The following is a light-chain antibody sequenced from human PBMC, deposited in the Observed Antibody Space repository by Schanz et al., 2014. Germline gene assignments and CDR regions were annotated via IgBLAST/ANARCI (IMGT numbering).Light chain of an antibody. V-gene: IGLV2-11*01. Sequence: QSALTQPRSVSGSPGQSVTISCTGVSSDAGGFTYVSWYQQLPGKAPKLMIYDVSKRPSGVPARFSGSMSGNTASLTISVLQAEDEADYHCCSYVDSYTWVFGGGTQLTVL. CDR3: CSYVDSYTWV. CDR2: DVS. J-gene: IGLJ3*02. CDR1: SSDAGGFTY.